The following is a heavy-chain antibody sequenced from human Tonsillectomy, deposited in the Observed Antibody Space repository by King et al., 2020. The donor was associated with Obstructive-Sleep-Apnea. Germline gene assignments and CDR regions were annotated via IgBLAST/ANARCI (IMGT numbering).Heavy chain of an antibody. J-gene: IGHJ6*02. V-gene: IGHV3-48*04. CDR2: ITIGSGTI. CDR1: GFTFSSYN. Sequence: VQLVESGGGLVQPGGSLRLSCAASGFTFSSYNMNWVRQAPGKGLEWVSYITIGSGTIYYADFVKGRFTISRDNAKNSLYLQMNSLRAEDTALYYCVRDSHYALDVWGQGTTVTVSS. CDR3: VRDSHYALDV.